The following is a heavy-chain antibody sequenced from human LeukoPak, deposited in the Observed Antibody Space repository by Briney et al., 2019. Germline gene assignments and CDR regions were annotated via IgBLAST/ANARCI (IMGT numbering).Heavy chain of an antibody. Sequence: PGGSLRLSCAASGFTFSSYAMSWVRQAPGKGLEWVSAISGSGGSTYYADSVKGRFTISRDNSKNTLYLQMNSLRAEDTAVYYCAKCPLAAIFGPNLSGHWYFDLWGRGTLVTVSS. CDR3: AKCPLAAIFGPNLSGHWYFDL. V-gene: IGHV3-23*01. D-gene: IGHD3-3*01. CDR2: ISGSGGST. CDR1: GFTFSSYA. J-gene: IGHJ2*01.